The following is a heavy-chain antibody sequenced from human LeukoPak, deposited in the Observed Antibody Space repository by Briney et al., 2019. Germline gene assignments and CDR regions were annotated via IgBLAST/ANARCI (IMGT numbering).Heavy chain of an antibody. CDR3: IVFGDSNH. Sequence: QSGGSLRLSCAASGLTVSHNYVSWVRQAPGKGLEWVSAIHTSGDTCYADSVKGRFTISRDTSKNTLYLQINSLRVEDTAVYYCIVFGDSNHWGQGTLVTVSS. J-gene: IGHJ5*02. CDR1: GLTVSHNY. CDR2: IHTSGDT. V-gene: IGHV3-53*01. D-gene: IGHD4-17*01.